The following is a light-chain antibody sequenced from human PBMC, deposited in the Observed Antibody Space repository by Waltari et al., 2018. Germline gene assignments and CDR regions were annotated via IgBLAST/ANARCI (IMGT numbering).Light chain of an antibody. J-gene: IGLJ3*02. CDR1: SSDVGGYNY. Sequence: QSALTQPASVSGSPGQSITISCTGTSSDVGGYNYVSWYQQHPGNAPKLMIDEVSNRPSGVSDRFSGSRSGNTASLTISGLQAEDEADYYCSSHTSSSTRVFGGGTKLTVL. CDR2: EVS. V-gene: IGLV2-14*01. CDR3: SSHTSSSTRV.